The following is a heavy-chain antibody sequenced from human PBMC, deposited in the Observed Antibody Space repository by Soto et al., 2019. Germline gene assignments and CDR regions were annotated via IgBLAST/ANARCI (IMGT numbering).Heavy chain of an antibody. D-gene: IGHD3-3*02. CDR2: IGPESGAT. CDR1: GYTFTGHY. J-gene: IGHJ4*02. Sequence: ASVKVSCKTSGYTFTGHYIHWVRQAPQQGPEWMGEIGPESGATRYAQKFRGRVTMTMDTSITAVYMELKNLSPDDTAVYYCGRGRSGQIVIFYWGQGTPVTVSS. V-gene: IGHV1-2*02. CDR3: GRGRSGQIVIFY.